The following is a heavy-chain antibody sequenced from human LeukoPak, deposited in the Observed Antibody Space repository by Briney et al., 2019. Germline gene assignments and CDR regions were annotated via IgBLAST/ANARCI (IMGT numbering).Heavy chain of an antibody. CDR1: GFPFSSSA. J-gene: IGHJ3*01. CDR2: FSGGGST. D-gene: IGHD6-19*01. CDR3: ARDYGRIGYSSGCHGF. V-gene: IGHV3-23*01. Sequence: PGGSLRLPCAASGFPFSSSAMTWVRQGPGKGLEWVSAFSGGGSTYYAHSAKGRFTISRDNAKNSLYLQMNSLRAEDTAVYYCARDYGRIGYSSGCHGFWGQGTMVTVSS.